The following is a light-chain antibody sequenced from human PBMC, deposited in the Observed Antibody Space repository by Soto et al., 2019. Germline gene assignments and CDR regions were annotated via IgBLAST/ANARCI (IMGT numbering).Light chain of an antibody. CDR3: QYVGRKFYT. CDR1: QSVDSIY. V-gene: IGKV3-20*01. J-gene: IGKJ2*01. Sequence: EIALTQSPGTVSLSPGERATLSCRASQSVDSIYLGWYQHKPGQAPRLLIFGSSTRASGIPERFSGSGSGTDFTLTISRLEPEDFAVYDCQYVGRKFYTFGQGTKREIK. CDR2: GSS.